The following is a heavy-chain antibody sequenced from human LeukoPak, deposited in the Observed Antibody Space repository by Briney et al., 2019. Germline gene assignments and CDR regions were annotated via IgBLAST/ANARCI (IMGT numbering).Heavy chain of an antibody. V-gene: IGHV1-18*01. J-gene: IGHJ3*02. CDR3: ARSCSGACFSDSKAAFDN. CDR2: INPYNGDT. CDR1: GYTFTASG. D-gene: IGHD2-21*02. Sequence: ASVKSSCKAPGYTFTASGTTGGRQAPGQGLEWMGWINPYNGDTNYAQKLQGRVTMTTDTSTSTAYMELSSLRSDDTAVYYCARSCSGACFSDSKAAFDNGGQGTMVTVSS.